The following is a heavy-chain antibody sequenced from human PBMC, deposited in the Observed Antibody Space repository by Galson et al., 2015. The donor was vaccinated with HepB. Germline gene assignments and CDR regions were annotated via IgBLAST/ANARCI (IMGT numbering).Heavy chain of an antibody. Sequence: SVKVSCKASGYTFTRYAMHWVRQAPGQRLEWMGWINAGNGNTKYSQKFQGRVTITRDTSASTAYMELSSLRSEDTAVYYCAAVYCSSTSCYEGWFDPWGQGTLVTVSS. CDR1: GYTFTRYA. J-gene: IGHJ5*02. D-gene: IGHD2-2*01. CDR3: AAVYCSSTSCYEGWFDP. CDR2: INAGNGNT. V-gene: IGHV1-3*01.